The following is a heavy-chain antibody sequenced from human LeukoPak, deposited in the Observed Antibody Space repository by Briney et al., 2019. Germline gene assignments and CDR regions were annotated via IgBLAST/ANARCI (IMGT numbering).Heavy chain of an antibody. D-gene: IGHD3-22*01. CDR3: AKSVDSSSKRGYFQH. V-gene: IGHV3-23*01. CDR1: GFTFSSYA. J-gene: IGHJ1*01. Sequence: AGGSLRLSCAASGFTFSSYAMSWVRKAPGKGLEWVSAISGSGGSTYYADSVKGRFTISRDNSKNTLYLQMNSLRAEDTAVYYCAKSVDSSSKRGYFQHWGQGTLVTVSS. CDR2: ISGSGGST.